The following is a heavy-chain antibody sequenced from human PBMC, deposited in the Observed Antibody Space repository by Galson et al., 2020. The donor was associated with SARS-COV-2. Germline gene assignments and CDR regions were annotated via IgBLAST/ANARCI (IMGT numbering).Heavy chain of an antibody. V-gene: IGHV3-30*04. Sequence: GGSLRLSCAASGFTSSSYAMHWVRQAPGQGLEWVAVISYDGSNKYYADSVKGRFTISRDNSKNTLYLQMNSLRAEDTAVYYCARGEIAVAGLGDYFDYWGQGTLVTVSS. CDR3: ARGEIAVAGLGDYFDY. J-gene: IGHJ4*02. CDR1: GFTSSSYA. CDR2: ISYDGSNK. D-gene: IGHD6-19*01.